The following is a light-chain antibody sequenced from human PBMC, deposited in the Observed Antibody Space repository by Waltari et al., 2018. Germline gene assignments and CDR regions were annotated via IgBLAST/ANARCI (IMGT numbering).Light chain of an antibody. CDR1: QSVNWY. V-gene: IGKV3-11*01. J-gene: IGKJ4*01. CDR2: DTS. Sequence: EIVLTQSPATLSLSPGERAPLSCRASQSVNWYLAWYQQRPGQAPRLLSFDTSNRATGIPARFSGIGSETDFTLTISSLEPDDSAVYYCQQRRNWPLTFGGGTKVEIK. CDR3: QQRRNWPLT.